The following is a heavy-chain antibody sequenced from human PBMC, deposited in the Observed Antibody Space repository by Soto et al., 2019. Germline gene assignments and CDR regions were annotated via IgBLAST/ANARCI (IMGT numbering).Heavy chain of an antibody. CDR3: ARELYRIAARLPYYCYGMDV. CDR2: IILISGTA. D-gene: IGHD6-6*01. CDR1: GGTFSNYA. V-gene: IGHV1-69*12. Sequence: QVQLVQSGAEVKKPGSSVKVSCKASGGTFSNYAISWVRQAPGQGLEWMGGIILISGTAHYAQKFQGRVTITADESTSTAYMDMSSLRSEATAVYYCARELYRIAARLPYYCYGMDVWGQGTTVTVSS. J-gene: IGHJ6*02.